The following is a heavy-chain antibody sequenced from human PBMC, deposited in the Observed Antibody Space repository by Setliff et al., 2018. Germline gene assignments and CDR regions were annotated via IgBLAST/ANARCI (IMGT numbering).Heavy chain of an antibody. CDR2: ISGSGDST. CDR3: AKVQESIVGALEY. V-gene: IGHV3-23*01. Sequence: PSETLSLTCTVSGDSINSRFFYWSWIRQPAGKGLEWVSAISGSGDSTFYADSVKGRFTISRDNSKNTLSLQMNGLRAEDTAVYYCAKVQESIVGALEYWGQGALVTVSS. D-gene: IGHD1-26*01. CDR1: GDSINSRFFY. J-gene: IGHJ4*02.